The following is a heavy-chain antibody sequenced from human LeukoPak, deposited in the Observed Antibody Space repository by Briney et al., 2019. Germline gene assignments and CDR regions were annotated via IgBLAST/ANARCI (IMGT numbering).Heavy chain of an antibody. CDR2: IYYSGST. V-gene: IGHV4-39*01. J-gene: IGHJ5*02. Sequence: SETLSLTCTVSGGSISSSSYYWGWIRQPPGKGLEWIGSIYYSGSTYYNPSLKSRVTISIDTSKNQFSLNLSSVTAADTAFYYCAKHGVGLVTTGVVDVWGQGTLVTVSS. CDR1: GGSISSSSYY. D-gene: IGHD4-23*01. CDR3: AKHGVGLVTTGVVDV.